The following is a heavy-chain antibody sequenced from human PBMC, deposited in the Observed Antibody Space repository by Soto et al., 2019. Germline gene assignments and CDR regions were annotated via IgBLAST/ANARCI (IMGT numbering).Heavy chain of an antibody. Sequence: VQLVQSGAEVKKPGASVKVSCKASGYSFSSVGISWVRQAPGQGLEWMGWISPYKGNTYYAQRLQGRVTMTTDTSTSTAYMELRSLRSDDTAVYYCARDLDGSGNYYTDYWGQGTLVTVSS. CDR1: GYSFSSVG. J-gene: IGHJ4*02. V-gene: IGHV1-18*01. CDR3: ARDLDGSGNYYTDY. D-gene: IGHD3-10*01. CDR2: ISPYKGNT.